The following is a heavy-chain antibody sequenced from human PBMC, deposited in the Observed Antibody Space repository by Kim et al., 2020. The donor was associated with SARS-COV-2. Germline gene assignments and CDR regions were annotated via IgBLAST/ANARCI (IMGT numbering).Heavy chain of an antibody. CDR2: ISWNSGSI. V-gene: IGHV3-9*01. J-gene: IGHJ6*03. CDR3: AKDDSAGPYSYYMDV. CDR1: GFTFDDYA. D-gene: IGHD6-13*01. Sequence: GGSLRLSCAASGFTFDDYAMHWVRQAPGKGLEWVSGISWNSGSIGYADSVKGRFTISRDNAKNSLYLQMNSLRGEDTALYYCAKDDSAGPYSYYMDVWGKGTTVTVSS.